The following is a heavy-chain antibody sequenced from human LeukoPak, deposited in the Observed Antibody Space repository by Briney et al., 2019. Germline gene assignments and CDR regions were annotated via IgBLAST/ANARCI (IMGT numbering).Heavy chain of an antibody. V-gene: IGHV3-30*02. J-gene: IGHJ4*02. CDR3: TRDQYLDA. CDR1: GFTFSSYG. CDR2: IRYDGSNK. Sequence: GGSLRLSCAASGFTFSSYGMHWVRQAPGKGLEWVAFIRYDGSNKYYADSVKGRFTISRDNAKNSLFLQMNSLRVEDTAIYFCTRDQYLDARGQGTLVSVSS.